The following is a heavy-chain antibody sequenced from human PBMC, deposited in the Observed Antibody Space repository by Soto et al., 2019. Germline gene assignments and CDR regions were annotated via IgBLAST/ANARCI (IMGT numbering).Heavy chain of an antibody. V-gene: IGHV4-34*01. CDR2: IKDGGLT. Sequence: QVQLQQWGAGLLKPSETLSLTCVVYGGSLSGYYWSWIRQPPGKGLEWIGEIKDGGLTNYSPSLTSRATISVDRPKTQFSLKLHSVTAADTAVYYCARGQEGVVATHWDQGALVTVSS. CDR1: GGSLSGYY. CDR3: ARGQEGVVATH. J-gene: IGHJ4*02. D-gene: IGHD5-12*01.